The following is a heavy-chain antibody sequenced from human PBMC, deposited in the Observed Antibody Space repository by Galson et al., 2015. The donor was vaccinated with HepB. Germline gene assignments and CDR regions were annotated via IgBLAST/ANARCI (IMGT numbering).Heavy chain of an antibody. CDR3: AREGGAAAGYYYYGMDV. D-gene: IGHD6-13*01. V-gene: IGHV3-30-3*01. Sequence: SLRLSCAASGFTFSSYAMHWVRQAPGKGLEWVAVISYDGSNKYYADSVKGRFTISRDNSKNTLYLQMNSLRAEDTAVYYCAREGGAAAGYYYYGMDVWGQGTTVTVSS. J-gene: IGHJ6*02. CDR2: ISYDGSNK. CDR1: GFTFSSYA.